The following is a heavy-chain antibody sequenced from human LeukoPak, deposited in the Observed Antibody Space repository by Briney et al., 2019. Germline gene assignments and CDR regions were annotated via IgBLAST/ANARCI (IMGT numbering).Heavy chain of an antibody. CDR2: IIPILGIA. Sequence: ASVKVSCKASGGTFSSYAISWVRQAPGQGLEWMGRIIPILGIANYAQKFQGRVTITADKSTSTAYMELSSLRSEDTAVYYCARERDSGYRGDAFDIWGQGTMVTVSS. V-gene: IGHV1-69*04. CDR1: GGTFSSYA. J-gene: IGHJ3*02. CDR3: ARERDSGYRGDAFDI. D-gene: IGHD5-12*01.